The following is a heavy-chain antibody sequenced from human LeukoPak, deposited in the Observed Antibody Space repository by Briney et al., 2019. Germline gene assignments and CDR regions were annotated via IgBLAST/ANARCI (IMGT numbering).Heavy chain of an antibody. CDR3: ARDFSRGAFDI. CDR2: IGTAGDT. CDR1: GFTFSSYD. J-gene: IGHJ3*02. V-gene: IGHV3-13*01. Sequence: GGSLRLSCAASGFTFSSYDMHWVRQATGKGLEWVSAIGTAGDTYYPGSVKGRFTISRENAKNSLYLQMNSLRAGDTAVYYCARDFSRGAFDIWGQGTMVTVSS. D-gene: IGHD3-3*02.